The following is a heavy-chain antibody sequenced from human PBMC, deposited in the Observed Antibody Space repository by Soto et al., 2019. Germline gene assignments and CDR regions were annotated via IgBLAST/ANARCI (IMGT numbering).Heavy chain of an antibody. V-gene: IGHV3-21*01. Sequence: GGSLRLSCAASGFTFSSYSMNWVRQAPGKGLEWVSSISSSSSYIYYADSVKGRFTISRDNAKNSLYLQMNSLRAEDTAVYYCAREDDSSGYYYGGNDYWGQGTLVTVSS. CDR2: ISSSSSYI. CDR3: AREDDSSGYYYGGNDY. J-gene: IGHJ4*02. CDR1: GFTFSSYS. D-gene: IGHD3-22*01.